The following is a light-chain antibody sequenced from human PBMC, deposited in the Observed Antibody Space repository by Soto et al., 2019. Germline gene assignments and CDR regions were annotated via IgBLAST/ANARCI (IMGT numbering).Light chain of an antibody. CDR3: QKYNSAPFT. CDR1: QGISNF. J-gene: IGKJ5*01. CDR2: GAS. Sequence: DMTQSPSSLSASVGDRVTITCRASQGISNFLAWYQQKPGQVPKLLISGASTLQSGVPSRFSGSGSGTDFTLTISSLQPEDVSTYFCQKYNSAPFTFGQGTRLEIK. V-gene: IGKV1-27*01.